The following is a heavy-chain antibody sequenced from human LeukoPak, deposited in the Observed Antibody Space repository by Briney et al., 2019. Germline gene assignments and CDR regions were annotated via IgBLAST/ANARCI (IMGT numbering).Heavy chain of an antibody. CDR3: ARGRDIAAAGPSFVYYFDY. V-gene: IGHV4-39*07. CDR2: INHSGST. D-gene: IGHD6-13*01. Sequence: PSETLSLTCTVSGGSISSSSYYWSWIRQPPGKGLEWIGEINHSGSTNYNPSLKSRVTISVDTSKNQFSLKLSSVTAADTAVYYCARGRDIAAAGPSFVYYFDYWGQGTLVTVSS. CDR1: GGSISSSSYY. J-gene: IGHJ4*02.